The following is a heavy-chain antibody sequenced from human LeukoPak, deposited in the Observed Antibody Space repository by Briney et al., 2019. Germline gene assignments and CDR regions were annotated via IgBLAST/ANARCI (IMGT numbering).Heavy chain of an antibody. V-gene: IGHV3-23*01. CDR2: ISGSGGST. Sequence: GGSLRLSCAASGFTFSSYAMSWVRQAPGKGLEWVSAISGSGGSTYYADSVKGRFTISRDNSKNTLYLQMNSLRAEDTAVYYCAKSQFEDGPDFYDSSGSWGQGTLVTVSS. CDR3: AKSQFEDGPDFYDSSGS. CDR1: GFTFSSYA. J-gene: IGHJ4*02. D-gene: IGHD3-22*01.